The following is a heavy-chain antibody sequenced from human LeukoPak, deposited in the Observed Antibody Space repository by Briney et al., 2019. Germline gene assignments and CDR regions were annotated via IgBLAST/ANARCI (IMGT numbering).Heavy chain of an antibody. Sequence: SETLSLTCSVSGYSISSGYYWSWIRQPAGKGLEWIGRIYTSGSTNYNPSLKSRVTISVDTSKNQFSLKLSSVTAADTAVYYCARDRGDGYDYFWDYWGQGTLVTVSS. CDR2: IYTSGST. V-gene: IGHV4-61*02. CDR3: ARDRGDGYDYFWDY. D-gene: IGHD5-12*01. CDR1: GYSISSGYY. J-gene: IGHJ4*02.